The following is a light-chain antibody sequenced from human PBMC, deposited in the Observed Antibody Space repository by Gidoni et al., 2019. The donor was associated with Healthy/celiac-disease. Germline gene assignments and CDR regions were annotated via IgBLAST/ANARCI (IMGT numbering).Light chain of an antibody. Sequence: QSVLTQPPSVSGAPGHRVTISCTGSSSNIGAGYDVHWYQLLPGTAPKLLIYGNSNRPSGVPDRFSGSKSGTSASLAITGLQAEDEADYYCQSYDSSLSDVVFGGGTKLTVL. CDR2: GNS. J-gene: IGLJ2*01. V-gene: IGLV1-40*01. CDR1: SSNIGAGYD. CDR3: QSYDSSLSDVV.